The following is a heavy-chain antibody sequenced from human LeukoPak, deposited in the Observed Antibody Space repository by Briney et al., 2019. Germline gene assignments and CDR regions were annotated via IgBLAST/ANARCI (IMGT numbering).Heavy chain of an antibody. CDR1: GFTFSSYG. D-gene: IGHD2-15*01. CDR2: IQFDGSDK. CDR3: AKAGVVGATPTFDY. J-gene: IGHJ4*02. Sequence: GGSLRLSCAASGFTFSSYGMHWVRQAPGKGLEWVTFIQFDGSDKYFADPVKGRFTISRDNSRNTLYLQMNSLTTEDTAVYYCAKAGVVGATPTFDYWGQGTLVTVSS. V-gene: IGHV3-30*02.